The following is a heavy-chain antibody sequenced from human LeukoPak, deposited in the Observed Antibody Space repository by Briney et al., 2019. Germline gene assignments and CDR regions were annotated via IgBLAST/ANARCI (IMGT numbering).Heavy chain of an antibody. J-gene: IGHJ3*02. CDR1: GDSISAFY. CDR3: ARGGARGSSAFDI. D-gene: IGHD3-10*01. CDR2: IYYSGST. Sequence: SETLSLTCTVSGDSISAFYWSWIRQPPGKGLEWIGYIYYSGSTNYNPSLKSRLTILIETSKNQLSLKLRSVTAADTAVYYCARGGARGSSAFDIWGQGTMVTVSS. V-gene: IGHV4-59*01.